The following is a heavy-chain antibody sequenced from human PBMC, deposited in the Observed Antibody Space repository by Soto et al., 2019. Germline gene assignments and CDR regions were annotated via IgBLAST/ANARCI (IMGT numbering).Heavy chain of an antibody. V-gene: IGHV1-69*02. CDR1: GGTFSSYT. CDR3: ASLMTSGYYYGMDV. CDR2: IIPILGIA. D-gene: IGHD4-17*01. J-gene: IGHJ6*02. Sequence: QVQLVQSGAEVKKPGSSVKVSCKASGGTFSSYTISWVRQAPGQGLEWMGRIIPILGIANYARKFQGRVTITGDKSTSTAYMELSSLRSEDTAVYYLASLMTSGYYYGMDVWGQGTTVTVSS.